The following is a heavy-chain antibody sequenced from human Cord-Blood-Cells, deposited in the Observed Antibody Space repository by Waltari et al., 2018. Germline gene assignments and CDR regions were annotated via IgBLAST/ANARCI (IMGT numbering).Heavy chain of an antibody. V-gene: IGHV4-34*01. D-gene: IGHD1-26*01. CDR1: GGSFSGYY. CDR2: INHSGIT. J-gene: IGHJ6*02. Sequence: QVQLQQWGAGLLKPSETLSLTCAVYGGSFSGYYWSWIRQPPGKGLEWIGEINHSGITDSNPSLKRRVTISIDTSKNQFSLKLRSVTAADTAVYYCARSSYELGHNYYYYGMDVWGQGTTVTVSS. CDR3: ARSSYELGHNYYYYGMDV.